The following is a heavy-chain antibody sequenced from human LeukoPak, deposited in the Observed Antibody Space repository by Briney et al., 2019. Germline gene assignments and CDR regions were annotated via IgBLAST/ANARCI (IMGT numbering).Heavy chain of an antibody. J-gene: IGHJ6*03. CDR1: GGSIGSYY. Sequence: SETLSLTCTVSGGSIGSYYWSWIRQPPGKALEWIGYIYYSGSTNYNPSLKSRVTISVDTSKNQFSLKLSSVTAADTAVYYCARGKVYYYMDVWGKGTTVTVSS. CDR2: IYYSGST. V-gene: IGHV4-59*01. CDR3: ARGKVYYYMDV.